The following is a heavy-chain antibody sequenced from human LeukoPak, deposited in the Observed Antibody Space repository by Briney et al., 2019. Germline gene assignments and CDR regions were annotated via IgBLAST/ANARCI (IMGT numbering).Heavy chain of an antibody. CDR3: ARGTQMGGWYKRFDY. CDR2: INHSGST. D-gene: IGHD6-19*01. J-gene: IGHJ4*02. V-gene: IGHV4-38-2*02. Sequence: SETLSLTCTVSDYSISSGYYWGWIRQPPGKGLEWIGEINHSGSTNYNPSLKSRVTISVDTSKNQFSLKLSSVTAADTAVYYCARGTQMGGWYKRFDYWGQGTLVTVSS. CDR1: DYSISSGYY.